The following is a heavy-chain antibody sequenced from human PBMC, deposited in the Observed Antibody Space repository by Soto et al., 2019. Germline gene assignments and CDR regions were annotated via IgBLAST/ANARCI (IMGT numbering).Heavy chain of an antibody. V-gene: IGHV3-21*01. Sequence: PGGSLRLSCAASGFTFSSYSMNWVRQAPGKGLEWVSSISSSSSYIYYADSVKGRFTISRDNAKNSLYLQMNSLRAEDTAVYYCASLGMGIAAAGSHTWFDPWGQGTLVTVSS. CDR3: ASLGMGIAAAGSHTWFDP. CDR1: GFTFSSYS. CDR2: ISSSSSYI. D-gene: IGHD6-13*01. J-gene: IGHJ5*02.